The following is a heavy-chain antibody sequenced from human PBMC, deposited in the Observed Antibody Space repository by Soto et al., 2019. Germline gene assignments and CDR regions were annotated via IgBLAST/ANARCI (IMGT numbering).Heavy chain of an antibody. Sequence: AASVKVSCKASGGTFSSYAISWVRQAPGQGLEWMGGIIPIFGTANYAQKFQGRVTITADKSTSTAYMELSSLRSEDTAVYYCARDRALDTSGVMDVWGQGTTVTVS. CDR3: ARDRALDTSGVMDV. CDR2: IIPIFGTA. V-gene: IGHV1-69*06. CDR1: GGTFSSYA. J-gene: IGHJ6*02. D-gene: IGHD5-18*01.